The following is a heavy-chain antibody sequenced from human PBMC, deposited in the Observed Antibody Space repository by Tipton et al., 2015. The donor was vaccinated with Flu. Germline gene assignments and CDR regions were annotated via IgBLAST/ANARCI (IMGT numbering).Heavy chain of an antibody. Sequence: TLSLTWTVSGGSIRSGSFYWSWIRQPAGKGLEWIGRVYSSGRTNYNPSLESRVTISMDTSRSQFSLKVRSVTAADTAVYYRAREKIAASYYYDSSGYTNYFDSWGQGTLVTVSS. CDR1: GGSIRSGSFY. D-gene: IGHD3-22*01. V-gene: IGHV4-61*02. CDR3: AREKIAASYYYDSSGYTNYFDS. J-gene: IGHJ4*02. CDR2: VYSSGRT.